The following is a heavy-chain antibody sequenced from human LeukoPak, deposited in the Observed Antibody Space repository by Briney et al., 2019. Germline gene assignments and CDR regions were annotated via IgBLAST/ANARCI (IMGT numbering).Heavy chain of an antibody. V-gene: IGHV4-39*01. CDR3: ARQAREMVGATLDY. CDR1: GGSISSSSYY. D-gene: IGHD1-26*01. Sequence: SETLSLTCTVSGGSISSSSYYCGWIRQPPGKGLEWIGSIYYSGSTYYNPSLKSRVTISVDTSKNQFSLKLSSVTAADTAVYYCARQAREMVGATLDYWGQGTLVTVSS. J-gene: IGHJ4*02. CDR2: IYYSGST.